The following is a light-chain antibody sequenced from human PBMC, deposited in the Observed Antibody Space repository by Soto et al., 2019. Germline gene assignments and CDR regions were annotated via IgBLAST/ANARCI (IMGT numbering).Light chain of an antibody. Sequence: QSALTQPASVSGSPGQSITISCTGTSADIGGYDYVSWYEHHPGKAPKLMIYDVSNRPSGVSNRFSGSKSGNTASLTISGLQAEDEADYYCSSYTSSRTHLGFGGGTKLTVL. CDR2: DVS. CDR1: SADIGGYDY. J-gene: IGLJ2*01. V-gene: IGLV2-14*03. CDR3: SSYTSSRTHLG.